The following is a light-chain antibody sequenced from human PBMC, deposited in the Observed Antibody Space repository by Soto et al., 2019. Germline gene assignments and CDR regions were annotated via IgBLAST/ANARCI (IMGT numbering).Light chain of an antibody. CDR3: QQYNNWPLT. CDR1: QSVSSN. Sequence: EIVMTQSPATLSVSPGERATLSCRANQSVSSNLAWYQQKPGRAPRLLIYGASTRASGIPARFSGSGSGTEFTLTISSLQSEDFAVYYCQQYNNWPLTFGGGTKVEIK. J-gene: IGKJ4*01. CDR2: GAS. V-gene: IGKV3-15*01.